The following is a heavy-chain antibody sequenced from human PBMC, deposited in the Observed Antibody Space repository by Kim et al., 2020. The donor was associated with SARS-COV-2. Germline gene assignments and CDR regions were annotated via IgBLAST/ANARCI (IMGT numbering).Heavy chain of an antibody. D-gene: IGHD3-22*01. Sequence: SVKVSCKASGGTFSSYAISWVRQAPGQGLEWMGGIIPIFGTANYAQKFQGRVTITADESTSTAYMELSSLRSEDTAVYYCARGDDSSGYGGGSDYWGQGTLVTVSS. CDR1: GGTFSSYA. CDR3: ARGDDSSGYGGGSDY. CDR2: IIPIFGTA. J-gene: IGHJ4*02. V-gene: IGHV1-69*13.